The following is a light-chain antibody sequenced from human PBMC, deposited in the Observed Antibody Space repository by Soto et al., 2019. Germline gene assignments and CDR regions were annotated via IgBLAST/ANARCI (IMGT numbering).Light chain of an antibody. Sequence: IQMTQSPSTLSGSLGDRVTITCRASQRISTWLAWYQQKPGKAPKVLIYSTSNLQSGVPSRFSGSRSATDFTLTISSLQPEDFATYYCKQSKSFPLTFGGGTKVDI. V-gene: IGKV1-5*01. CDR3: KQSKSFPLT. CDR2: STS. J-gene: IGKJ4*01. CDR1: QRISTW.